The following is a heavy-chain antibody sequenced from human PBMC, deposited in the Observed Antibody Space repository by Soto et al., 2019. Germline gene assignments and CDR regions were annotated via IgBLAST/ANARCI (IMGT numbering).Heavy chain of an antibody. CDR1: GGSISSSSYY. V-gene: IGHV4-39*01. CDR2: IYYSGST. CDR3: ARRRLDTDSVVVVAAGFDI. Sequence: QLQLQESGPGLVKPSETLSLTCTVSGGSISSSSYYWGWIRQPPGKGLEWMGSIYYSGSTYYNPSHTGRVTIPVDTSKNQFSLKLSCVSAADTAVYYCARRRLDTDSVVVVAAGFDIWGQGTMVTVSS. D-gene: IGHD2-15*01. J-gene: IGHJ3*02.